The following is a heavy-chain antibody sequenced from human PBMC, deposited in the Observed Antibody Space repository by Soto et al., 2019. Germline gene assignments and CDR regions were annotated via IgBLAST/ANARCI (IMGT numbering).Heavy chain of an antibody. CDR2: IYYSGST. CDR1: GGSISSYY. J-gene: IGHJ3*02. D-gene: IGHD1-20*01. V-gene: IGHV4-59*01. CDR3: ERSDNWKEEGAFDI. Sequence: SETLSLTCPVSGGSISSYYWSWIRQPPGKGLEWIGYIYYSGSTNYNPSLKSRVTISVDTSKNQFSLKLSSVTAADTAVYYCERSDNWKEEGAFDIWGQGTMVTVPS.